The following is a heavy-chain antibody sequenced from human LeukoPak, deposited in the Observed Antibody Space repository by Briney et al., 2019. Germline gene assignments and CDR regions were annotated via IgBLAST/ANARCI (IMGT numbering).Heavy chain of an antibody. J-gene: IGHJ4*02. CDR1: GFTFSSYE. CDR3: ARVAPIDGYRTFYY. V-gene: IGHV3-48*03. CDR2: ISSSGSTI. D-gene: IGHD5-24*01. Sequence: PGGSLRLSCAASGFTFSSYEMNWVRQAPGKRLEWVSYISSSGSTIYYADSVKGRFTISRDNAKNSLYLQMNSLRAEDTAVYYCARVAPIDGYRTFYYWGQGTLVTVSS.